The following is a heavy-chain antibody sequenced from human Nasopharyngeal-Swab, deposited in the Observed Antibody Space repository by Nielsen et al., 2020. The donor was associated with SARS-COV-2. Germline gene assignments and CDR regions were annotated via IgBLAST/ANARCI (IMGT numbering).Heavy chain of an antibody. D-gene: IGHD5-18*01. CDR2: IWYDGSNK. CDR1: GFTFSSYW. Sequence: GGSLRLSCAASGFTFSSYWMSWVRQAPGKGLEWVAVIWYDGSNKYYADSVKGRFTISRDNSKNTLYLQMNSLRAEDTAVYYCARDLPAMANDAFDIWGQGTMVTVSS. J-gene: IGHJ3*02. CDR3: ARDLPAMANDAFDI. V-gene: IGHV3-33*08.